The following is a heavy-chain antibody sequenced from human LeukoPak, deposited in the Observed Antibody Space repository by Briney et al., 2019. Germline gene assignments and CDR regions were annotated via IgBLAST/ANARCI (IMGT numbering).Heavy chain of an antibody. V-gene: IGHV6-1*01. CDR2: TYYRSKWYN. Sequence: SQTLSLTCAISGDSVSSNSAAWNWIRQPPSRGLEWLGRTYYRSKWYNDYAVSVKSRITINPDTSKNQFSLQLNSVTPEDTAVYYCARDQVERDHNWFDPWGQGTLVTVSS. CDR3: ARDQVERDHNWFDP. J-gene: IGHJ5*02. CDR1: GDSVSSNSAA. D-gene: IGHD1-1*01.